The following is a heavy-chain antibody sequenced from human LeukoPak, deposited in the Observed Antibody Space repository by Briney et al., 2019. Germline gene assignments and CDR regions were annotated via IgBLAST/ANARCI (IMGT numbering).Heavy chain of an antibody. J-gene: IGHJ4*02. CDR1: GYTFTNYY. CDR3: ARAMGMQLWSPIDY. D-gene: IGHD5-18*01. CDR2: INPHGSST. Sequence: ASVKVSCKTSGYTFTNYYMHRVRQAPGQGLEWMGIINPHGSSTSYAQKFQGRVTMTRDTSTTTVYMELRSLRSEDTAVYYCARAMGMQLWSPIDYWGQGALVTVSS. V-gene: IGHV1-46*01.